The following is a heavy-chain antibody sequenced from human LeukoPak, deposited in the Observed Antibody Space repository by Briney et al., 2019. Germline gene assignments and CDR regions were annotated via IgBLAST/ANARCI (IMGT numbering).Heavy chain of an antibody. CDR1: GFTFSTYG. J-gene: IGHJ6*02. D-gene: IGHD1-1*01. Sequence: GMSLRLSCTASGFTFSTYGFHWVRQAPGKGLEWVAVIWYNGDTKYYADSVKGRFTISRDNSKNTLSLQMNSLRVDDTAVYYCARLGWNEDYGMDVWGQGTTVTVSS. CDR2: IWYNGDTK. V-gene: IGHV3-33*01. CDR3: ARLGWNEDYGMDV.